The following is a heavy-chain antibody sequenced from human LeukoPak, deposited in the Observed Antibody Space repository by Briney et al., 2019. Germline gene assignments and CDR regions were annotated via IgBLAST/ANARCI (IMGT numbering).Heavy chain of an antibody. CDR3: ARGRLSGSGSYLWYFDL. CDR1: GFTFSSYA. V-gene: IGHV3-13*01. J-gene: IGHJ2*01. CDR2: IGTVGDT. Sequence: GGSLRLSCAASGFTFSSYAMHWVRQLTGKGLEWVSAIGTVGDTYYPDSVKGRFTVSRENAKNSLYFQMNSLRAGDTAVYYCARGRLSGSGSYLWYFDLWGRGTLVTVSS. D-gene: IGHD3-10*01.